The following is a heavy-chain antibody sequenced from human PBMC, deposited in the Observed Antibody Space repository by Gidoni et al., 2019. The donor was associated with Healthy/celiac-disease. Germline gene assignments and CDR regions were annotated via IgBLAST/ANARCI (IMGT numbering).Heavy chain of an antibody. J-gene: IGHJ6*02. V-gene: IGHV3-21*01. Sequence: EVQLVESGGGLVKPGWSLRLSCAASGFTFSSYSMNWVRQAPGQGLEWVSSISSSSRYISYADSVKGRFTISRDNAKNSLYLQMNSLRAEDTAVYYCARDPPSPKYSSSDRTRMDVWGQGTTVTVSS. CDR3: ARDPPSPKYSSSDRTRMDV. CDR1: GFTFSSYS. CDR2: ISSSSRYI. D-gene: IGHD6-6*01.